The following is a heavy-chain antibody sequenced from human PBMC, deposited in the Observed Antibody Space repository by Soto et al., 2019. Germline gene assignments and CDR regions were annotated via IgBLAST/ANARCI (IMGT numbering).Heavy chain of an antibody. Sequence: QVQLVQSGAEVKKPGASVKVSCKASGYTFTSYAMHWVRQAPGQRLEWMGWINAGNGNTKYSQKFQGRVTITRDTSASTAYMELSSLRSEDTAVYYCARGGIAVAGTTPFDSWGQGTLVTVSS. J-gene: IGHJ4*02. CDR3: ARGGIAVAGTTPFDS. CDR1: GYTFTSYA. D-gene: IGHD6-19*01. V-gene: IGHV1-3*01. CDR2: INAGNGNT.